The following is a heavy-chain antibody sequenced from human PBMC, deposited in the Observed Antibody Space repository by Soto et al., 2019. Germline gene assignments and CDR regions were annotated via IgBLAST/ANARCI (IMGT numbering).Heavy chain of an antibody. D-gene: IGHD3-10*01. J-gene: IGHJ4*02. CDR2: ISSGGTTM. V-gene: IGHV3-11*01. CDR1: GFRFSDHY. CDR3: AGDPYYYGSAF. Sequence: QVQLVESGGGLVERGGSLRLSCAASGFRFSDHYMTWIRQAPGKGLEWVSKISSGGTTMYYADSVKGRFTVSRDNAQNSLYLQMNGLRAEDTAVYYCAGDPYYYGSAFWGQGTLVTVSS.